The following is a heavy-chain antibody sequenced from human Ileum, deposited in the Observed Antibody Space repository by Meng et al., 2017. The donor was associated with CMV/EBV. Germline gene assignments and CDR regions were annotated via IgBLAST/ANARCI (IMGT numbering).Heavy chain of an antibody. D-gene: IGHD6-13*01. CDR3: AKDQGFSAASG. CDR1: GFTFSNYA. Sequence: LSCAASGFTFSNYAMSWVRQAPGKGLEWVSSISGSGITTYYADSVKGRFTISRDNSRDTLYLDMNSLRAEDTALYYCAKDQGFSAASGGDQGTLVTVS. CDR2: ISGSGITT. J-gene: IGHJ4*02. V-gene: IGHV3-23*01.